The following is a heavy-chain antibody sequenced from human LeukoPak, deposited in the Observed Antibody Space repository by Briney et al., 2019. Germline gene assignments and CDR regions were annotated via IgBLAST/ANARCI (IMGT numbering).Heavy chain of an antibody. CDR1: GFTFSSYS. CDR3: ARVHYGSGSYYNVPYPDY. Sequence: GGSLRLSCAASGFTFSSYSMNWVRQAPGKGLEGVSYISSSSSTIYYADSVKGRFTISRDNAKNSLYLQMNSLRAEDTAVYYCARVHYGSGSYYNVPYPDYWGQGTLVTVSS. D-gene: IGHD3-10*01. CDR2: ISSSSSTI. J-gene: IGHJ4*02. V-gene: IGHV3-48*01.